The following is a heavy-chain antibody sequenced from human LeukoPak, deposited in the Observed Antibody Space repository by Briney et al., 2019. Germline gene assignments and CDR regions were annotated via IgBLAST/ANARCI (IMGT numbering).Heavy chain of an antibody. CDR2: ISVNNGGT. V-gene: IGHV1-18*01. D-gene: IGHD2-2*01. CDR1: GYTFTTYS. CDR3: ATATQPRGYFLH. J-gene: IGHJ1*01. Sequence: PEASEKVSCKASGYTFTTYSLAWVRQAPGQSLEWMGWISVNNGGTNYAQSFQDRVTLTRDTSTNTAYLELRSLRSDDTAIIYCATATQPRGYFLHWGQGTLVTVSS.